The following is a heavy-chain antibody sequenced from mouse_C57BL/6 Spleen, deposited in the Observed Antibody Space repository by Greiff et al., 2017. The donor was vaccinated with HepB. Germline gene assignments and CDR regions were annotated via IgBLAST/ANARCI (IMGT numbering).Heavy chain of an antibody. CDR2: IYPRSGNT. CDR1: GYTFTSYG. CDR3: ARRTSLCDYGSSSYYYAMDY. D-gene: IGHD1-1*01. Sequence: VKLQQSGAELARPGASVKLSCKASGYTFTSYGISWVKQRTGQGLEWIGEIYPRSGNTYYNEKFKGKATLTADKSSSTAYMELRSLTSEDSAVYFCARRTSLCDYGSSSYYYAMDYWGQGTSVTVSS. J-gene: IGHJ4*01. V-gene: IGHV1-81*01.